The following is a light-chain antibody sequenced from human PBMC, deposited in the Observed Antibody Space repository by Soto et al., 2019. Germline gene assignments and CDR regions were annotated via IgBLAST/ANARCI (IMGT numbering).Light chain of an antibody. J-gene: IGLJ3*02. CDR3: GTWDGSLSAGV. V-gene: IGLV1-51*02. Sequence: QSVLTQPPSLSAAPGQTVTISCSGSSSNIGNNYVSWYRQLPGTAPKLLIYENNKRPSGIPDRFSGSKSGTSATLGITGLQTGDEADYYCGTWDGSLSAGVFGGGTKVTVL. CDR2: ENN. CDR1: SSNIGNNY.